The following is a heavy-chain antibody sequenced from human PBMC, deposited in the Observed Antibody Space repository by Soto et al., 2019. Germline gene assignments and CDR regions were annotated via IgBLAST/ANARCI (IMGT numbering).Heavy chain of an antibody. Sequence: QVQLQESGPGLVRPSETLSLTCTVSGGSISNSYWSWIGQSPGKGLEWIGYIYSSGSTNYSPSLKTRVTISVDTSKNQFSLKLSSMITADTAVYYCARHSPPFFYGSVPWDVWCQGTTVTVSS. CDR2: IYSSGST. D-gene: IGHD3-10*01. V-gene: IGHV4-59*08. CDR1: GGSISNSY. J-gene: IGHJ6*02. CDR3: ARHSPPFFYGSVPWDV.